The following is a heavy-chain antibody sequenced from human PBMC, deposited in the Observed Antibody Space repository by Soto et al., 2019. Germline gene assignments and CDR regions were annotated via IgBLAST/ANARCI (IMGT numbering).Heavy chain of an antibody. CDR3: ARETALQSPDNWFDP. D-gene: IGHD4-4*01. J-gene: IGHJ5*02. Sequence: ASVKVSCKASGYTFTSYGISWVRQAPGQGLEWMGWISAYNGNTNYAQKLQGRVTMTTDTSTSTAYMELSSLRSEDTAVYYCARETALQSPDNWFDPWGQGTLVTVSS. CDR1: GYTFTSYG. CDR2: ISAYNGNT. V-gene: IGHV1-18*01.